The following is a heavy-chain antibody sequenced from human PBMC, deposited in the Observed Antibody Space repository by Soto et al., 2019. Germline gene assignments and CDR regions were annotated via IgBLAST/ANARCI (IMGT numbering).Heavy chain of an antibody. V-gene: IGHV3-30*18. J-gene: IGHJ6*02. CDR2: VSYDGSNK. Sequence: GGSRRLSCAASGFTFSAYGMHWVRQAPGKGLEWVAVVSYDGSNKYYADSVKGRFTISRDNSWNTLYLQMNSLRAEDTAVYYCAKVTFSGDYYYYYGMDVWGQGTTVTVSS. CDR3: AKVTFSGDYYYYYGMDV. CDR1: GFTFSAYG. D-gene: IGHD1-26*01.